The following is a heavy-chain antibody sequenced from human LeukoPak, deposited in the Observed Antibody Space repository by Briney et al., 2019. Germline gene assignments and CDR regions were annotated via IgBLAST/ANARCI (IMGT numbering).Heavy chain of an antibody. Sequence: GRSLRLSCAASGFTFSSYAMHWVRQAPGKGLEWVAVISYDGSNKYYADSVKGRFTISRDNSKNTLYLQMNSLRAEDTAVYYCARDRVRYCSGGSCYFDYWGQGTLVTVSS. CDR2: ISYDGSNK. D-gene: IGHD2-15*01. CDR3: ARDRVRYCSGGSCYFDY. CDR1: GFTFSSYA. J-gene: IGHJ4*02. V-gene: IGHV3-30-3*01.